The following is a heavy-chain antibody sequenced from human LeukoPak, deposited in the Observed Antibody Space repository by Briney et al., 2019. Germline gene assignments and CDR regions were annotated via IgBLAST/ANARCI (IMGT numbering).Heavy chain of an antibody. V-gene: IGHV3-23*01. Sequence: GGTLTLTCAAYGFTYSHYAMSWVRQAPGKGLEWVSAISGSGGTKYYPYPVKGRFTISRYNSMNTLYLQMISLRAEDTAVFDCARGDCSSTSCSSTPKNWFDLWGQGTLVSVSS. CDR1: GFTYSHYA. J-gene: IGHJ5*02. CDR3: ARGDCSSTSCSSTPKNWFDL. D-gene: IGHD2-2*01. CDR2: ISGSGGTK.